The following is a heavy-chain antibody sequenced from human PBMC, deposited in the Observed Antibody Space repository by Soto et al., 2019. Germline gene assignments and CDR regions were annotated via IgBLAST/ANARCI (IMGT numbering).Heavy chain of an antibody. CDR1: GGSISSYY. V-gene: IGHV4-4*07. D-gene: IGHD4-17*01. Sequence: SETLSLTCTVSGGSISSYYWSWIRQPPGKGLEWIGRIYTSGSTNYNPSLKNRVTRSVDTSKNRFSLKLSAVSASDTAVYYCARIVPTTLTFDYWGQGTLVTVSS. CDR3: ARIVPTTLTFDY. CDR2: IYTSGST. J-gene: IGHJ4*02.